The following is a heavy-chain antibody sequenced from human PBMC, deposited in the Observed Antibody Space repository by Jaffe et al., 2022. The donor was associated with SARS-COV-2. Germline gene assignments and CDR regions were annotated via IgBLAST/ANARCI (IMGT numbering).Heavy chain of an antibody. J-gene: IGHJ4*02. CDR3: ARDKVRSLDY. D-gene: IGHD4-17*01. CDR2: ISSSSSTI. V-gene: IGHV3-21*01. CDR1: GFTFSSYS. Sequence: EVQLVESGGGLVKPGGSLRLSCAASGFTFSSYSMNWVRQAPGKGLEWVSSISSSSSTIYYADSVKGRFTISRDNAKNSLYLQMNSLRAEDTAVYYCARDKVRSLDYWGQGTLVTVSS.